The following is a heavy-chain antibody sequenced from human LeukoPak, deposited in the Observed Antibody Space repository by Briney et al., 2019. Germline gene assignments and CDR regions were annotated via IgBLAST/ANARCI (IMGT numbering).Heavy chain of an antibody. Sequence: GGSLRLSCAASGFTFSSYWMNWVRQAPGKGREWVSYISSSSSTIYYADSVKGRFTISRDNAKNSLYLQMNSLRAEDTAVYYCARPYGSGTTIWGQGTLVTVSS. CDR2: ISSSSSTI. J-gene: IGHJ4*02. CDR3: ARPYGSGTTI. V-gene: IGHV3-48*01. D-gene: IGHD3-10*01. CDR1: GFTFSSYW.